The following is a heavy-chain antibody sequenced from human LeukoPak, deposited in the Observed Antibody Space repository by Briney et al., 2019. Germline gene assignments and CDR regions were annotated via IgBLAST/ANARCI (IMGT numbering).Heavy chain of an antibody. Sequence: SETLSLTCTVSGGSISSYYWSWIRQPPGKGLEWIGYIYYSGSTNYNPSLKGRVTISVDTSKNQFSLKLSSVTAADTAVYYCARDSQRWLQSRGHWYFDLWGRGTLVTVSS. D-gene: IGHD5-24*01. CDR2: IYYSGST. J-gene: IGHJ2*01. CDR1: GGSISSYY. V-gene: IGHV4-59*01. CDR3: ARDSQRWLQSRGHWYFDL.